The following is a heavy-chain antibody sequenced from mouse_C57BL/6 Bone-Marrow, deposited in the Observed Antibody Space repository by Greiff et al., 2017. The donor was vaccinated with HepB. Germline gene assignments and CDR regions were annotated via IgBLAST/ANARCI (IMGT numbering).Heavy chain of an antibody. CDR3: ARGCYYYGPWFAY. CDR2: IYPGSGST. CDR1: GYTFTSYW. J-gene: IGHJ3*01. D-gene: IGHD1-1*01. V-gene: IGHV1-55*01. Sequence: QVQLQQPGAELVKPGASVKMSCKASGYTFTSYWITWVKQRPGRGLEWIGDIYPGSGSTNYNEKFKSKATLTVDTSSSTAYMQLSSLTSEDSAVYYCARGCYYYGPWFAYWGQGTLVTVSA.